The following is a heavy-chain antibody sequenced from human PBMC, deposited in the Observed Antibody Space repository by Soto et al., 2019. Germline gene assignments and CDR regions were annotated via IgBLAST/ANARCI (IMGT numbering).Heavy chain of an antibody. CDR1: GFTFSDYY. V-gene: IGHV3-11*01. J-gene: IGHJ4*02. D-gene: IGHD6-13*01. CDR3: ARVAYIAAAGTPDY. Sequence: GGSLRLSCAASGFTFSDYYMSWIRQAPGKGLEWASYISGSGSTIHDADSVKGRFTISRDNAKNSLYLQMNSLRAEDTAVYYCARVAYIAAAGTPDYWGQGTLVTVSS. CDR2: ISGSGSTI.